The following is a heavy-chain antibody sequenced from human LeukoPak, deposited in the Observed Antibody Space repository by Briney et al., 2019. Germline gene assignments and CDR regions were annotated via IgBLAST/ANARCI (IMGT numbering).Heavy chain of an antibody. CDR2: INHSGST. V-gene: IGHV4-34*01. CDR1: GGSFSGYY. D-gene: IGHD6-25*01. Sequence: KPSETLSLTCAVYGGSFSGYYWSWIRQPPGRGLEWIGEINHSGSTNYNPSLKSRVTISVDTSKNQFSLKLSSVTAADTAVYYCAGGCKEYYFDYWGQGTLVTVSS. CDR3: AGGCKEYYFDY. J-gene: IGHJ4*02.